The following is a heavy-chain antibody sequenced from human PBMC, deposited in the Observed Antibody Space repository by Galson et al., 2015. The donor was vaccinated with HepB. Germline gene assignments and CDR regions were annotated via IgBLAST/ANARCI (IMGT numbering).Heavy chain of an antibody. V-gene: IGHV7-4-1*01. CDR2: INTNTGNP. D-gene: IGHD3-10*01. Sequence: SVKVSCKASGYTFTSYGISWVRQAPGQGLEWMGWINTNTGNPTYAQGFTGRFVFSLDTSVSTAYLQICSLKAEDTAVYYCARDWVGFGELFGHYYYYGMDVWGQGTTVTVSS. J-gene: IGHJ6*02. CDR3: ARDWVGFGELFGHYYYYGMDV. CDR1: GYTFTSYG.